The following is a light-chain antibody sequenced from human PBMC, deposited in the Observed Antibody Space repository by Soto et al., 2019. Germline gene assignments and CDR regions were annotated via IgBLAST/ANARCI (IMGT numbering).Light chain of an antibody. CDR1: QDIKES. CDR2: DAS. CDR3: QQYRSLPIT. J-gene: IGKJ5*01. Sequence: DIQMTQSPSSLSASVGDRVAITCQASQDIKESLNWYQQKPGKAPRLLIFDASHLKTGVPSRFSGSGSGTDFTFTINSLQPEDIATYYCQQYRSLPITCGQATRLDIK. V-gene: IGKV1-33*01.